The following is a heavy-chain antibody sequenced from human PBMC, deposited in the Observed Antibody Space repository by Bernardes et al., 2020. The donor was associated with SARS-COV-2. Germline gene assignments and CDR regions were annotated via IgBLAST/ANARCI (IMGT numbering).Heavy chain of an antibody. J-gene: IGHJ6*02. CDR3: ARASKFRNYYYYTMDV. Sequence: GGSLRLSCAASDFTFSQYWMSWVRQAPGKGPEWVANIKQDGSETYYVDSVKGRFTVSRDNAKNSLFLQMNSLRAEDTGVYYCARASKFRNYYYYTMDVWGQGTTVTVSS. CDR2: IKQDGSET. CDR1: DFTFSQYW. V-gene: IGHV3-7*03.